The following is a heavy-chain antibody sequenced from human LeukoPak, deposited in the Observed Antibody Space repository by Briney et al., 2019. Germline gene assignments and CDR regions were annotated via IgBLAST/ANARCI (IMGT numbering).Heavy chain of an antibody. CDR2: MSGSGSRT. Sequence: GGSLRLSCAASGFTFSNYAMTWVRQAPGKGLEWVSVMSGSGSRTFYADSVKGRFTMSRDNSRDTLYLQINSLRAEDTAVYYCAKVGDYGDYALDYWGQGTLVTVSS. J-gene: IGHJ4*02. V-gene: IGHV3-23*01. CDR3: AKVGDYGDYALDY. D-gene: IGHD4-17*01. CDR1: GFTFSNYA.